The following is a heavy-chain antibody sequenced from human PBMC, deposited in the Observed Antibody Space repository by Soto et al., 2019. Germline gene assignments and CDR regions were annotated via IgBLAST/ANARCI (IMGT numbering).Heavy chain of an antibody. CDR3: VRHNSGGFWSGYSYYYGMDV. CDR1: GGSISSSSYY. V-gene: IGHV4-39*01. J-gene: IGHJ6*02. D-gene: IGHD3-3*01. CDR2: IYYSGST. Sequence: SETLSLTCTVSGGSISSSSYYWGWIRQPPGKGLEWIGSIYYSGSTYYNPSLKSRVTISVDTSKNQFSLKLSSVTAADTAVYYCVRHNSGGFWSGYSYYYGMDVWGQGTTVTVSS.